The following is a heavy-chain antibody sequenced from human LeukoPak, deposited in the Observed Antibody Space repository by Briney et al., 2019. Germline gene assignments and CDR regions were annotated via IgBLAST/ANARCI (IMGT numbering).Heavy chain of an antibody. CDR2: INPSGGST. Sequence: GASVKVSCKASGYTFTGYYMHWVRQAPGQGLEWMGIINPSGGSTSYAQKFQGRVTMTRDTSTSTVYMELSSLRSEDTAVYYCARDGGVVAAIGWFDPWGQGTLVTVSS. D-gene: IGHD2-15*01. J-gene: IGHJ5*02. CDR1: GYTFTGYY. CDR3: ARDGGVVAAIGWFDP. V-gene: IGHV1-46*01.